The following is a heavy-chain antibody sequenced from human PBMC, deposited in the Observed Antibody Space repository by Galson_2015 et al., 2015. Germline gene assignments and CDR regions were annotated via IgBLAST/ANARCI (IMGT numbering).Heavy chain of an antibody. D-gene: IGHD3-22*01. V-gene: IGHV3-23*01. J-gene: IGHJ4*02. CDR1: GFTFSKYA. Sequence: SLRLSCAASGFTFSKYAMSWVRQAPGKGLEWVPVITGGGGATYYADSVKGRFTISRDNSKNTLYLQMNSLRAEDTAVYYCAKGYNYDTSDYYWSFDYWGQGTLVTVSS. CDR2: ITGGGGAT. CDR3: AKGYNYDTSDYYWSFDY.